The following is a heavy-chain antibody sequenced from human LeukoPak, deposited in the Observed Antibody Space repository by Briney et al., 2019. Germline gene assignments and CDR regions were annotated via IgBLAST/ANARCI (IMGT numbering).Heavy chain of an antibody. CDR2: ITDDGYNT. V-gene: IGHV3-23*01. Sequence: GGSLRLSCAASGFTFSAFAMTWVRQAPGKGLEWVSTITDDGYNTYSADSVKGRITFSRDNSKNTLSLQLRSLRAEDTAVYYCAKDLSYTSGASDHWGQGTWSPSPQ. J-gene: IGHJ4*02. D-gene: IGHD6-19*01. CDR3: AKDLSYTSGASDH. CDR1: GFTFSAFA.